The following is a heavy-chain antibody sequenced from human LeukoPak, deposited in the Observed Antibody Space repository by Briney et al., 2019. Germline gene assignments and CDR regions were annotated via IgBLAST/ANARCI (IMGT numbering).Heavy chain of an antibody. CDR3: ARVGYYYDSSGYYFWWFDP. CDR2: INHSGST. D-gene: IGHD3-22*01. CDR1: GFTFSSYG. V-gene: IGHV4-34*01. J-gene: IGHJ5*02. Sequence: PGGSLRLSCAASGFTFSSYGMSWIRQPPGKGLEWIGEINHSGSTNYNPSLKSRVTISVDTSKNQFSLKLSSVTAADTAVYYCARVGYYYDSSGYYFWWFDPWGQGTLVTVSS.